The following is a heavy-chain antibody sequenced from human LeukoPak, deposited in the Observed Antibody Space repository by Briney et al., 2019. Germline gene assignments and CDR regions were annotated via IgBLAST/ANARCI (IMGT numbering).Heavy chain of an antibody. V-gene: IGHV3-74*01. Sequence: GGSLRLSCAASGFTFSSYWMHWVRQAPGKGLVWVSRLNSDGSITSYADSVKGRFTTSRDNAKNTLYLEMNSLRAEDAAVYYCAREVPRAFDIWGQGTMVTVSA. CDR3: AREVPRAFDI. CDR1: GFTFSSYW. CDR2: LNSDGSIT. J-gene: IGHJ3*02.